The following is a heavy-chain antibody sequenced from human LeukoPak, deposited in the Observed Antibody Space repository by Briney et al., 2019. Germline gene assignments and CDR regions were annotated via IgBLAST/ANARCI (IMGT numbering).Heavy chain of an antibody. CDR2: IYYSGST. V-gene: IGHV4-59*01. Sequence: SETLSLTCTVSGGSISSYYWSWIRQPPGKGLEWIGYIYYSGSTNYNPSLKSRVTISVDTSKNQFSLKLSSVTAADTAVYYCARATETTVVGPIYAFDIWGQGTMVTVSP. D-gene: IGHD4-23*01. CDR1: GGSISSYY. J-gene: IGHJ3*02. CDR3: ARATETTVVGPIYAFDI.